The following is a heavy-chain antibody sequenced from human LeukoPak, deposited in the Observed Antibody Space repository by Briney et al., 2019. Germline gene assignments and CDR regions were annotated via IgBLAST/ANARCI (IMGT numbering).Heavy chain of an antibody. D-gene: IGHD3-3*01. J-gene: IGHJ4*02. V-gene: IGHV3-49*04. CDR2: IRTRAYGATT. Sequence: PGRSLRLSCTTSGFTFGDYAMTWVRQAPGKGLEWLGFIRTRAYGATTEYAASVRGRSSISRDDSKNIASLQVNSLNTEDTAVYYCARHMTPTIFGAYYFDYWGQGALVTVSS. CDR3: ARHMTPTIFGAYYFDY. CDR1: GFTFGDYA.